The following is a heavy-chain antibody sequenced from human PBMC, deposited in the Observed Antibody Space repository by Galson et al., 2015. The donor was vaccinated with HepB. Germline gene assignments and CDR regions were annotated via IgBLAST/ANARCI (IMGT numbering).Heavy chain of an antibody. V-gene: IGHV3-30-3*01. J-gene: IGHJ3*02. CDR1: GFTFSSYA. CDR3: AREVEGRYDSSGYYYRDAFDI. Sequence: SLRLSCAASGFTFSSYAMHWVRQAPGKGLEWVAVISYDGSNKYYADSVKGRFTISRDNSKNTLYLQMNSLRAEDTAVYYCAREVEGRYDSSGYYYRDAFDIWGQGTMVTVSS. CDR2: ISYDGSNK. D-gene: IGHD3-22*01.